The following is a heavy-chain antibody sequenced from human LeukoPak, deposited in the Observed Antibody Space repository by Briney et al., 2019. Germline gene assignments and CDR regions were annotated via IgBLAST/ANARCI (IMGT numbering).Heavy chain of an antibody. Sequence: RASVKVSCKASGGTFSSYAISWVRQAPGQGLEWMGGIIPIFGTANYAQKFQGRVTITADKSTSTAYMELSSLRSEDTAVYYCARDYRSKGRDGYNLPWGQGTLVTVSS. CDR2: IIPIFGTA. D-gene: IGHD5-24*01. CDR1: GGTFSSYA. V-gene: IGHV1-69*06. CDR3: ARDYRSKGRDGYNLP. J-gene: IGHJ5*02.